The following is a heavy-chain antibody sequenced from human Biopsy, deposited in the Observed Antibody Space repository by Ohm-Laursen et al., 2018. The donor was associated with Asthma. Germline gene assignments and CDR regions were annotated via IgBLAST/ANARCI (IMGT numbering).Heavy chain of an antibody. J-gene: IGHJ4*02. CDR3: ARHDHRWDTYADF. V-gene: IGHV4-59*04. CDR2: THYSGST. Sequence: GTLSLTWTVSGVSIRSYYWTWIRQPPGKGLEWIGTTHYSGSTFYKPSLRSRVTMSLDTSTNQFSLRLGSVTATDTAVYYCARHDHRWDTYADFWGQGTLVTVSS. CDR1: GVSIRSYY. D-gene: IGHD2-2*01.